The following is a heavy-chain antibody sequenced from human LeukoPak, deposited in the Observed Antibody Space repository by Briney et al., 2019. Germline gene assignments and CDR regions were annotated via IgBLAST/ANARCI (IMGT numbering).Heavy chain of an antibody. CDR3: ASFYSSSWSTYYYYYYMDV. V-gene: IGHV4-39*01. CDR1: GGSISSSSYY. CDR2: IHYSGST. Sequence: SETLSLTCTVSGGSISSSSYYWGWIRQPPGKGLEWIGSIHYSGSTYYNPSLKSRVTISVDTSKNQFSLKLSSVTAADTAVYYCASFYSSSWSTYYYYYYMDVWGKGTTVTISS. J-gene: IGHJ6*03. D-gene: IGHD6-13*01.